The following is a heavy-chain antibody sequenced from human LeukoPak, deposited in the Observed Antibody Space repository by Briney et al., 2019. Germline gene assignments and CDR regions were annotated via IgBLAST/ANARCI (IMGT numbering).Heavy chain of an antibody. D-gene: IGHD3-22*01. CDR1: GGSISTYY. CDR2: IYYSGDT. Sequence: SETLSLTCTVSGGSISTYYGSWIRQPPGKGLWWMGYIYYSGDTNYNPSLKSRVTISVDTSKNQFSLTMSSAPAADTAVYYCARHRHDSSGHSYYYAMDVWGQGTTVTVSS. CDR3: ARHRHDSSGHSYYYAMDV. V-gene: IGHV4-59*08. J-gene: IGHJ6*02.